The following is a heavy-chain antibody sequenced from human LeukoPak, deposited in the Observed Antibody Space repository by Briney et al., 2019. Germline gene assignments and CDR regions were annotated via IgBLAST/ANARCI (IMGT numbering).Heavy chain of an antibody. Sequence: SETLSLTCAVYGGSFSGYYWSWIRQPPGKGLEWIGEINHSGSTNYNPSLKSRVTISVDTSKNQFSLKLSSVTAADTAVYYCARVKAYYDILTGYYHYYYMDVWGKGTTVTISS. CDR1: GGSFSGYY. J-gene: IGHJ6*03. D-gene: IGHD3-9*01. CDR2: INHSGST. V-gene: IGHV4-34*01. CDR3: ARVKAYYDILTGYYHYYYMDV.